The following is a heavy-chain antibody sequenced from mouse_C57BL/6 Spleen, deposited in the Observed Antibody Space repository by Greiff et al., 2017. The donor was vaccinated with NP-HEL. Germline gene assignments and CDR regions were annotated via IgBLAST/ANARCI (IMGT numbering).Heavy chain of an antibody. CDR1: GFSLTSYG. Sequence: QVQLQQSGPGLVQPSQSLSITCTVSGFSLTSYGVHWVRQSPGKGLEWLGVIWRGGSTDYNAAFMSRLSITKDNSKSQVFFKMNSLQADDTAIYYCAKSGGYGNYVYFDYWGQGTTLTVSS. CDR3: AKSGGYGNYVYFDY. CDR2: IWRGGST. V-gene: IGHV2-5*01. D-gene: IGHD2-1*01. J-gene: IGHJ2*01.